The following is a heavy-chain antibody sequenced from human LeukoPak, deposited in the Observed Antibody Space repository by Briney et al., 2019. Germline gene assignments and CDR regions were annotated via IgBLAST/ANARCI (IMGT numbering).Heavy chain of an antibody. CDR2: IKKDGSEK. CDR3: ARARRDYGRSFDY. D-gene: IGHD4-17*01. V-gene: IGHV3-7*01. CDR1: GFTFSSHW. J-gene: IGHJ4*02. Sequence: GGSLRLFCAASGFTFSSHWMSWVRQAPGKGLEWVANIKKDGSEKYYVDAVKGRFTISRDNAKTSLYLQMNSLRAEDTAMYYCARARRDYGRSFDYWGQGTLVTVSS.